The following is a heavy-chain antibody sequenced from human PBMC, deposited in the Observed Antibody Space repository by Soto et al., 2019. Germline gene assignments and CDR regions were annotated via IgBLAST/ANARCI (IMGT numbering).Heavy chain of an antibody. CDR1: GFTFSSYW. Sequence: GGSLRLSCAASGFTFSSYWMHWVRQAPGKGLVWVSRINSDGSSTSYADSVKGRFTISRDNAKNTLYLQMNSLRAEDTAVYYCARVAAAGKGHYYYMDVWGKGTTVTVSS. V-gene: IGHV3-74*01. D-gene: IGHD6-13*01. CDR2: INSDGSST. CDR3: ARVAAAGKGHYYYMDV. J-gene: IGHJ6*03.